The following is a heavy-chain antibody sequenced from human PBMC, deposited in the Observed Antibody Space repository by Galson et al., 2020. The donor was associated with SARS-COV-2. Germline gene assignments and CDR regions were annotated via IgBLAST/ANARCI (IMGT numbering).Heavy chain of an antibody. J-gene: IGHJ4*02. V-gene: IGHV3-23*01. CDR3: AKDLSAYYGDGNKYFDY. CDR2: ISGGGGYT. D-gene: IGHD3-10*01. Sequence: GGSLRLSCAASGFTFSSYAMSWVRQAPGKGLEWLSTISGGGGYTYYADSVKGRFTISRDNSKNSLYLQMNSLRAEDTAVYYCAKDLSAYYGDGNKYFDYWGQGTLVTVSS. CDR1: GFTFSSYA.